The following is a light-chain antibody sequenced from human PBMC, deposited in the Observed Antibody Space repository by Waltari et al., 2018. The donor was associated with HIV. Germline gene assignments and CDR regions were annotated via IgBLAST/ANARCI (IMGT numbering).Light chain of an antibody. Sequence: QSVLTQPHSASGTPGQRVTISCSGSSSNIGRNYVYWYQQLPGTAPKLLIYRSNQRPSGVPGRFSGSKSGTSASLAISGLRSEDEADYYCAAWDDSLSGHVVFGGGTKLTVL. CDR3: AAWDDSLSGHVV. J-gene: IGLJ2*01. CDR2: RSN. V-gene: IGLV1-47*01. CDR1: SSNIGRNY.